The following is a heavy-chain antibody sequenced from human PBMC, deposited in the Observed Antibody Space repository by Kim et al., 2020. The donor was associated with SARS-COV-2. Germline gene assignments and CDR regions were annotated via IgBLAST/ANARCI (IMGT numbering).Heavy chain of an antibody. Sequence: ASVKVSCKASGYTFTSYAMNWVRQAPGQGLEWMGWINTNTGNPTYAQGFTGRFVFSLDTSVSTAYLQISSLKAEDTAVYYCARDFWAPVVGAIYLVYWGQGTLVTVSS. D-gene: IGHD1-26*01. V-gene: IGHV7-4-1*02. J-gene: IGHJ4*02. CDR1: GYTFTSYA. CDR3: ARDFWAPVVGAIYLVY. CDR2: INTNTGNP.